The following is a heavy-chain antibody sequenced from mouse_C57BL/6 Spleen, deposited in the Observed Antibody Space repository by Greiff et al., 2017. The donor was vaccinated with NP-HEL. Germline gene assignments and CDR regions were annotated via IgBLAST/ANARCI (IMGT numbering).Heavy chain of an antibody. Sequence: EVQVVESGGGLVKPGGSLKLSCAASGFTFSDYGMHWVRQAPEKGLEWVAYISSGSSTIYYADTVKGRFTISRDNAKNTLFLQMTSLRSEDTAMYYCARRIYYGSSYEGWFAYWGQGTLVTVSA. J-gene: IGHJ3*01. CDR1: GFTFSDYG. CDR2: ISSGSSTI. D-gene: IGHD1-1*01. CDR3: ARRIYYGSSYEGWFAY. V-gene: IGHV5-17*01.